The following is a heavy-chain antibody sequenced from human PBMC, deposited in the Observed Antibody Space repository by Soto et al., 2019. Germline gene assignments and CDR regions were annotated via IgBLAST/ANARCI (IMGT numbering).Heavy chain of an antibody. V-gene: IGHV1-2*04. Sequence: GASVKVSCKASGYTFTGYYMHWVRQAPGQGLEWMGWINPNSGGTNYAQKFQGWVTMTRDTSISTAYMELSRLRSDDTAVYYCARSAVRGYYGMDVWGQGTTVTVSS. CDR2: INPNSGGT. J-gene: IGHJ6*02. CDR3: ARSAVRGYYGMDV. CDR1: GYTFTGYY. D-gene: IGHD3-10*01.